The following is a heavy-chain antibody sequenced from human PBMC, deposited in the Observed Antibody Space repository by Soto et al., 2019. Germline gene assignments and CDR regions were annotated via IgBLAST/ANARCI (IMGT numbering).Heavy chain of an antibody. Sequence: SVKVSCKASGGTFSSYTISWVRQAPGQGLEWMGRIIPILGIANYAQKFQGRVTITGDKSTSTAYMELSSVTAEDTAVYYCARFPLISGYCSSTSCLMDVWGKGTTVTVSS. V-gene: IGHV1-69*02. D-gene: IGHD2-2*01. CDR1: GGTFSSYT. CDR3: ARFPLISGYCSSTSCLMDV. J-gene: IGHJ6*04. CDR2: IIPILGIA.